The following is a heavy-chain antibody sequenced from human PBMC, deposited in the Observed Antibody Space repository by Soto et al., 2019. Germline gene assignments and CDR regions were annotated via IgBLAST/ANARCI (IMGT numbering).Heavy chain of an antibody. CDR3: ARRVPFSSYYYYGMDV. CDR1: GGSISSSSYY. J-gene: IGHJ6*02. V-gene: IGHV4-39*01. D-gene: IGHD3-3*02. Sequence: SSETLSLTCTVSGGSISSSSYYWGWLRQPPGKGLEWIGSIYYSGSTYYNPSLKSRVTISVDTSKNQFSLKLSSVTAADTAVYYCARRVPFSSYYYYGMDVWGQGTTVTVSS. CDR2: IYYSGST.